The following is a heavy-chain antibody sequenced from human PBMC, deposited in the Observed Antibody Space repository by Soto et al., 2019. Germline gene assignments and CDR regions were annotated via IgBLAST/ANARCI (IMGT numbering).Heavy chain of an antibody. J-gene: IGHJ4*02. CDR2: VYTATGNT. Sequence: QVQLVQSEAEVKKPGASVKVSCKTSGYNFISHSMHCVRQAPGQSLEWMGWVYTATGNTKYSQNFQGRITITWDTSASTVYMDLSSLRSRDTAVYFCARDFHWASDYWGQGTLVTVFS. CDR3: ARDFHWASDY. V-gene: IGHV1-3*04. CDR1: GYNFISHS. D-gene: IGHD7-27*01.